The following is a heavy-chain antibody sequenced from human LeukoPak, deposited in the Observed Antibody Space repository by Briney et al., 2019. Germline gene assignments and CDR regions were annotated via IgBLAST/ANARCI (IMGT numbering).Heavy chain of an antibody. Sequence: PGGSLRLSCAASGFTFSSYSMNWVRQAPGKGLEWVSSISSSSSYIYYADSVKGRFTIPRDNAKNSLYLQMNSLRAEDTAVYYCARESQGYCSSTSCYALGAFDIWGQGTMVIVSS. V-gene: IGHV3-21*01. J-gene: IGHJ3*02. CDR1: GFTFSSYS. CDR3: ARESQGYCSSTSCYALGAFDI. CDR2: ISSSSSYI. D-gene: IGHD2-2*01.